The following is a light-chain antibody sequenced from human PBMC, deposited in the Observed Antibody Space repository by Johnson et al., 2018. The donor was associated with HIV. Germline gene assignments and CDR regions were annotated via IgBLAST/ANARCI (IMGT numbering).Light chain of an antibody. Sequence: QSVLTQPPSVSAAPGQKVTISCSGSSSNIGNNSVSWYQQLPGTAPKLLIYDNNKRPSGIPDRFSGSKSGTSATLAITILQTGDEADYYCGTWDSSLSAGVVFGTGTKVTVL. J-gene: IGLJ1*01. CDR3: GTWDSSLSAGVV. CDR2: DNN. V-gene: IGLV1-51*01. CDR1: SSNIGNNS.